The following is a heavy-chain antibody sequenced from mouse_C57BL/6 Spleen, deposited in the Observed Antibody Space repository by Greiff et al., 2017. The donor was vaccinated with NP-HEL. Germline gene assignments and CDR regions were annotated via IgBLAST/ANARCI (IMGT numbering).Heavy chain of an antibody. CDR2: IYPGSGST. V-gene: IGHV1-55*01. CDR3: ARRGYGNYVGFDY. J-gene: IGHJ2*01. D-gene: IGHD2-10*02. CDR1: GYTFTSYW. Sequence: QVQLKQPGAELVKPGASVKMSCKASGYTFTSYWITWVKQRPGQGLEWIGDIYPGSGSTNYNEKFKSKATLTVDTSSSTAYMQLSSLTSEDSAVYYCARRGYGNYVGFDYWGQGTTLTVSS.